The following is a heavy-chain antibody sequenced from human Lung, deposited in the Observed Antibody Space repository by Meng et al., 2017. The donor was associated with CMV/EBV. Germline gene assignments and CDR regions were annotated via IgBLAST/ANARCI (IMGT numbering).Heavy chain of an antibody. Sequence: ASXXVSXKASGYTFTSYDINWVRQATGQGLEWMGWMNPNSGNTAYAPKFQGRLTMTRNTSINTAYMDLSSLRSEDTAIYYCTRGRGSTHKGNWFDPWGKGTLVTVAS. CDR3: TRGRGSTHKGNWFDP. CDR1: GYTFTSYD. D-gene: IGHD3-10*01. V-gene: IGHV1-8*01. CDR2: MNPNSGNT. J-gene: IGHJ5*02.